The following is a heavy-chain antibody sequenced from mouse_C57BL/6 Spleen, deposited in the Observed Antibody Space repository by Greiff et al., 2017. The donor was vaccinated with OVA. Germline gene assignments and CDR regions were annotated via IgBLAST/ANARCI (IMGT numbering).Heavy chain of an antibody. CDR3: VRHRYDYDEGFAY. V-gene: IGHV10-1*01. Sequence: EVQLVESGGGLVQPKGSLKLSCAASGFSFNTYAMNWVRQAPGKGLEWVARIRSKSNNYATYYADSVKDRFTISRDDSESMLYLQMNNLKTEDTAMYYGVRHRYDYDEGFAYWGQGTLVTVSA. CDR2: IRSKSNNYAT. J-gene: IGHJ3*01. D-gene: IGHD2-4*01. CDR1: GFSFNTYA.